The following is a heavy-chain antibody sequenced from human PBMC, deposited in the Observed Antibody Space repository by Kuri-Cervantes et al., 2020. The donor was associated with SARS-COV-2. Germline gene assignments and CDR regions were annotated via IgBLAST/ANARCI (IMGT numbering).Heavy chain of an antibody. CDR1: GFTFSSYA. CDR3: ASGSGSYYSGFDY. Sequence: GGSLRLSCAASGFTFSSYAMHWVRQAPGKGLEWVAVISYDGSNKYYADSVKGRFTISRDNSKDTLYLQMNSLRAEDTAVYYCASGSGSYYSGFDYWGQGTMVTVSS. V-gene: IGHV3-30*01. CDR2: ISYDGSNK. J-gene: IGHJ4*02. D-gene: IGHD3-10*01.